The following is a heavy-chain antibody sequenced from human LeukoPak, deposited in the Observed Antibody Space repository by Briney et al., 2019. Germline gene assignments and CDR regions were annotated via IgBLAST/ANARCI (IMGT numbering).Heavy chain of an antibody. CDR2: ISSSSSYI. V-gene: IGHV3-21*01. CDR1: GFTFSSYS. D-gene: IGHD5-18*01. J-gene: IGHJ4*02. Sequence: GGSLRLSGAASGFTFSSYSMNWVRQAPGKGLEWVSSISSSSSYIYYADSVKGRFTISRDNAKNSLYLQMNSLRAEDTAVYYCARGALGYSYGYFGYWGQGTLVTVSS. CDR3: ARGALGYSYGYFGY.